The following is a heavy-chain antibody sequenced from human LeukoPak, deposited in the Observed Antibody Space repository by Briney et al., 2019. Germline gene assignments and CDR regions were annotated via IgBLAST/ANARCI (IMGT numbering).Heavy chain of an antibody. CDR3: AREPMVRGSRWGAFDI. V-gene: IGHV6-1*01. CDR2: TYYRSKWFN. J-gene: IGHJ3*02. D-gene: IGHD3-10*01. CDR1: GDSVSSNSAG. Sequence: SQTLSLTCAISGDSVSSNSAGWHWIMQSPSRGLEWLGRTYYRSKWFNDYGASVKSRITISPDTSKNHFSLQLNSVTPEDTAVYYCAREPMVRGSRWGAFDIWGQGTMVTVSS.